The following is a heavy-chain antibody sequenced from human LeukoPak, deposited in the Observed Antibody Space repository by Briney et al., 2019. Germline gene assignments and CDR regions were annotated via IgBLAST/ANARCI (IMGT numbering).Heavy chain of an antibody. CDR2: IYPSGST. V-gene: IGHV4-4*07. CDR1: GGFISVYY. CDR3: ARAPTGTGGWNWFDP. J-gene: IGHJ5*02. Sequence: SETLSLTCTVSGGFISVYYWSWIRQPAGKGLELIGRIYPSGSTNYNPSLKSRVTMSVDTSKNQFSLKLSSVTAADTAVYYCARAPTGTGGWNWFDPWGQRTLVTVSS. D-gene: IGHD1-1*01.